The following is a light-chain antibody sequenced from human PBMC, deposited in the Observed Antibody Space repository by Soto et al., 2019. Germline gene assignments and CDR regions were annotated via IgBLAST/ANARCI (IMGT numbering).Light chain of an antibody. V-gene: IGKV3-11*01. CDR3: QQRSNWPWT. Sequence: EIVLTQSPATLSLSPGERATLSCRASQSVSNFLAWYQQKPGQAPRLLISDASNRATGIPGRFSGSGSGTGLSLTISSLEPEDFAVYYCQQRSNWPWTFGQGTKVEIK. CDR1: QSVSNF. CDR2: DAS. J-gene: IGKJ1*01.